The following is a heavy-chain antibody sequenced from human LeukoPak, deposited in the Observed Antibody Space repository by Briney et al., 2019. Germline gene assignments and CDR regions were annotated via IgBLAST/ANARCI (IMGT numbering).Heavy chain of an antibody. CDR2: FDPEDGET. J-gene: IGHJ3*02. CDR1: GYTLTELS. D-gene: IGHD3-3*01. V-gene: IGHV1-24*01. Sequence: GASVKVSCKVSGYTLTELSMDWVRQAPGKGLEWMGGFDPEDGETIYAQKFQGRVTMTEDTSTDTAYMELSSLRSEDTAVYYCATPYYDFWSGLITGAFDIWGQGTMVTVSS. CDR3: ATPYYDFWSGLITGAFDI.